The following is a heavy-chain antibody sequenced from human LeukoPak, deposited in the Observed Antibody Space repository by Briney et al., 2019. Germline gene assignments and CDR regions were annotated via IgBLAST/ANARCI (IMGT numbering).Heavy chain of an antibody. CDR1: GYTFTSYD. Sequence: GASVKVSCKASGYTFTSYDINWVRQATGQGLEWMGWMNPNSGNTSYAQKFQGRVTMTRNTSISTAYMELSSLRSEDTAVYYCARGTGFLEWLDFDYWGQGTLVTVSS. CDR2: MNPNSGNT. V-gene: IGHV1-8*01. D-gene: IGHD3-3*01. CDR3: ARGTGFLEWLDFDY. J-gene: IGHJ4*02.